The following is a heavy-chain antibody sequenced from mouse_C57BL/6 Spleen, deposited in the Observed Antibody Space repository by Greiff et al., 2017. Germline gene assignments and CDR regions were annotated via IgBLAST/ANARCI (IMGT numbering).Heavy chain of an antibody. Sequence: LQESGAELVRPGASVTLSCKASGYTFTDYEMHWVKQTPVHGLEWIGAIDPETGGTAYNQKFKGKAILTADKSSSTAYMELRSLTSEDSAVYYCTVVAEDYAMDYWGQGTSVTVSS. V-gene: IGHV1-15*01. CDR2: IDPETGGT. D-gene: IGHD1-1*01. CDR1: GYTFTDYE. CDR3: TVVAEDYAMDY. J-gene: IGHJ4*01.